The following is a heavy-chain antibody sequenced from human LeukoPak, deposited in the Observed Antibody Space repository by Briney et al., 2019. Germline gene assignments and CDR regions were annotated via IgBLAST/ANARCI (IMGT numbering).Heavy chain of an antibody. D-gene: IGHD3-10*01. V-gene: IGHV3-74*03. CDR1: GLTFNSYW. CDR2: INGDASNT. J-gene: IGHJ4*02. Sequence: GGSLRLSCAASGLTFNSYWMHWVRQVAGKGLVWVARINGDASNTTYADSVKGRFTISRDNAKNTLYLQMNSLRVEDTAVYYCARVAKYYYGSETYYFFEHWGQGTPVTASS. CDR3: ARVAKYYYGSETYYFFEH.